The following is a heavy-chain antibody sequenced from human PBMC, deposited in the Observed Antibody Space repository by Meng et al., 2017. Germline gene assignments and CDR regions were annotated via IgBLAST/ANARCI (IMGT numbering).Heavy chain of an antibody. J-gene: IGHJ4*02. CDR3: ARVPSDYYDSSGYAGY. CDR1: GYTFTGYY. CDR2: INPNSGGT. D-gene: IGHD3-22*01. V-gene: IGHV1-2*06. Sequence: ASVKVSCKASGYTFTGYYMHWVRQAPGQGLEWMGRINPNSGGTNYAQKFQGRVTMTRDTSISTAYMELSRLRSDDTAVYYCARVPSDYYDSSGYAGYWGQGTLVTVSS.